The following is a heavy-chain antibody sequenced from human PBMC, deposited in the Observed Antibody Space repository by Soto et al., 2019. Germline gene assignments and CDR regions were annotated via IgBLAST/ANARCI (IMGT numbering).Heavy chain of an antibody. V-gene: IGHV4-59*08. CDR2: LYYSETST. D-gene: IGHD6-13*01. J-gene: IGHJ4*02. Sequence: QVQLQESGPGLVTPSETLSLTCAVSDGPISGFQWIWIRQPPGKGLAWVGSLYYSETSTSNNPSLKGRVSIAQDTSKSQISLKLASVTAGDTAVYYCARSNTRDSSPDYWGQGSRVIVS. CDR3: ARSNTRDSSPDY. CDR1: DGPISGFQ.